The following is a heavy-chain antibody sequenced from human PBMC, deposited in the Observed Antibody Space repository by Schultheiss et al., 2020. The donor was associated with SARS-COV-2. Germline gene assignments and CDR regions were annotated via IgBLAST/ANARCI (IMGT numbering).Heavy chain of an antibody. J-gene: IGHJ2*01. Sequence: SETLSLTCAVYGGTFTGYYWSWLRQPPGKGPEWIGEIYHSGSTNYNPSLKSRVTISVDTSKNQFSLKLSSVTAADTAVYYCARGDYGDYGYFDLWGRGTLVTVSS. CDR2: IYHSGST. D-gene: IGHD4-17*01. CDR1: GGTFTGYY. CDR3: ARGDYGDYGYFDL. V-gene: IGHV4-34*01.